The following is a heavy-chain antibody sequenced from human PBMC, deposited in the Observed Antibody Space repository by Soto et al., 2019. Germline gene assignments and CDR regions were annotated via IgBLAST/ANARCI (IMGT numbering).Heavy chain of an antibody. CDR2: ISYGSTYK. D-gene: IGHD6-19*01. J-gene: IGHJ4*02. Sequence: QVQLVESGGGVVQPGRSLTVSCAASGFTFNTYTIHWVRQAPGKGLEWVAVISYGSTYKYYADSVKGRFTISRDDSKNTLYLQMNNLTVGDTAVYYCARARSSGWHYLDLWGQETLVTVSS. V-gene: IGHV3-30-3*01. CDR3: ARARSSGWHYLDL. CDR1: GFTFNTYT.